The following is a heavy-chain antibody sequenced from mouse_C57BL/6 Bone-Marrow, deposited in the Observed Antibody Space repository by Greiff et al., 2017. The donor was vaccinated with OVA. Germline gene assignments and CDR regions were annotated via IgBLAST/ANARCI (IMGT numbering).Heavy chain of an antibody. D-gene: IGHD1-1*01. V-gene: IGHV14-1*01. CDR2: IDPEDGDT. J-gene: IGHJ1*03. CDR1: GFNIKDYY. Sequence: VQLQQSGAELVRPGASVKLSCTASGFNIKDYYMHWVKQRPEQGLEWIGRIDPEDGDTEYAPKFQGKATMTADTSSNTAYLQISSLTSEDSAVYYYTTGYGSGPPYFEVWGTGTTVTVSS. CDR3: TTGYGSGPPYFEV.